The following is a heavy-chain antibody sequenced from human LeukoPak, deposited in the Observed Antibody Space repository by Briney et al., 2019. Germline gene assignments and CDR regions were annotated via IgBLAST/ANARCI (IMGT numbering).Heavy chain of an antibody. V-gene: IGHV3-9*01. J-gene: IGHJ4*02. Sequence: GGSLRLSCAASGFTFDDYAMHWVRQAPGEGLEWVSGISWNSGSIGYADSVKGRFTISRDNAKNSLYLQMNSLRAEDTALYYCAKDLSRKSPFVVVPAAISGYFDYWGQGTLVTVSS. CDR3: AKDLSRKSPFVVVPAAISGYFDY. D-gene: IGHD2-2*01. CDR2: ISWNSGSI. CDR1: GFTFDDYA.